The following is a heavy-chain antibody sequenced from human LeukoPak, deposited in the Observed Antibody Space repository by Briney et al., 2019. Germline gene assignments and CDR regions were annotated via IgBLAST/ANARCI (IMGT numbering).Heavy chain of an antibody. D-gene: IGHD1-26*01. Sequence: SVKVSCKAPGGTFSTYAISWVRQAPGQGLEWMGGIIPIFGTTNYAQKFQGRVTITADESTSTAYMELSSLRSEDTAVYYCARGVRNSGSYYIDYWGQGTQVTVSS. CDR3: ARGVRNSGSYYIDY. CDR1: GGTFSTYA. CDR2: IIPIFGTT. V-gene: IGHV1-69*13. J-gene: IGHJ4*02.